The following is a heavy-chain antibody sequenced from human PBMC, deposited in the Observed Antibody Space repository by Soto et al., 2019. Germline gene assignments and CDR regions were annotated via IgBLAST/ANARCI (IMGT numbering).Heavy chain of an antibody. CDR3: ARVGYSYGSYGMDV. J-gene: IGHJ6*02. D-gene: IGHD5-18*01. V-gene: IGHV1-18*01. CDR2: ISAYNGNT. Sequence: GASVKVSCKASGYTFTSYGISWVRQAPGQGLEWMRWISAYNGNTNYAQKLQGRVTMTTDTSTSTAYMELRSLRSDDTAVYYCARVGYSYGSYGMDVWGQGTTVTVSS. CDR1: GYTFTSYG.